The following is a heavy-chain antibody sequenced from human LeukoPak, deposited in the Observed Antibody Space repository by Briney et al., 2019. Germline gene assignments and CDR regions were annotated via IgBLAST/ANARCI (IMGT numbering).Heavy chain of an antibody. CDR2: ISYDGSNK. V-gene: IGHV3-30*18. Sequence: GGSLRLSCAASGFTFSSYGMHWVRQAPGKGLEWVAVISYDGSNKYYADSVKGRFTISRDNSKNTLYLQMNSLRAEDTAVYYCANSLRGYSYGYGYYYYMDVWGKGTTVTISS. CDR3: ANSLRGYSYGYGYYYYMDV. J-gene: IGHJ6*03. D-gene: IGHD5-18*01. CDR1: GFTFSSYG.